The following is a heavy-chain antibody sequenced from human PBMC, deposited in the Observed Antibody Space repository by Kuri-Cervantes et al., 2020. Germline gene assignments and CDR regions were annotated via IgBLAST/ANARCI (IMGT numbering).Heavy chain of an antibody. V-gene: IGHV3-9*01. CDR3: AKETTPGIAAAGTRGGFDY. CDR1: GFTFDDYA. J-gene: IGHJ4*02. CDR2: ISWNSGSI. D-gene: IGHD6-13*01. Sequence: GGSLRLSCAASGFTFDDYAMHWVRQAPGKGLEWVSGISWNSGSIGYADCVKGRFTISRDNAKNSLYLQMNSLRAEDTALYYCAKETTPGIAAAGTRGGFDYWGQGTLVTVSS.